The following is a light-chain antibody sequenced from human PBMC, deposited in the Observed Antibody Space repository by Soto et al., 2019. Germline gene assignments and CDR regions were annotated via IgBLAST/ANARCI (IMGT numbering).Light chain of an antibody. J-gene: IGKJ1*01. V-gene: IGKV3-20*01. CDR1: QSVSSN. CDR2: GAS. Sequence: QSAATLSVSQRERATLSFRASQSVSSNLAWYQQKPGQAPRLLIYGASNRATGIPDRFSGSGSGTDFTLTISRLEPEDFAVYYCQQYGSSGTFGQGTMV. CDR3: QQYGSSGT.